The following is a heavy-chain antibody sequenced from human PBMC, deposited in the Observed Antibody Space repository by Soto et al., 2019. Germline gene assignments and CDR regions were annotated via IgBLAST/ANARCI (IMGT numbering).Heavy chain of an antibody. CDR3: ARGLSYYDSSGLYAFDI. CDR2: IIPIFGTA. J-gene: IGHJ3*02. D-gene: IGHD3-22*01. CDR1: GGTFSSYA. V-gene: IGHV1-69*13. Sequence: ASVKVSCKASGGTFSSYAISWVRQAPGQGLEWMGGIIPIFGTANYAQKFQGRVTITADESTSTAYMELSSLRSEDTAVYYCARGLSYYDSSGLYAFDIWGQGTMV.